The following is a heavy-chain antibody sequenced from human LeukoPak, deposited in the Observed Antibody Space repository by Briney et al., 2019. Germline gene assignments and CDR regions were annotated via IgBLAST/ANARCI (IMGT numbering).Heavy chain of an antibody. CDR2: INPNSGGT. Sequence: ASVKVSCKASGYTFSDYYLQWVRQAPGQGLEWMGWINPNSGGTNYAQKFQGRVTMTRDTSISTVYMELSSLAYDDTAMYFCARETGLEQLNDWFDPWGQGSLVTVSS. CDR1: GYTFSDYY. CDR3: ARETGLEQLNDWFDP. V-gene: IGHV1-2*02. D-gene: IGHD6-13*01. J-gene: IGHJ5*02.